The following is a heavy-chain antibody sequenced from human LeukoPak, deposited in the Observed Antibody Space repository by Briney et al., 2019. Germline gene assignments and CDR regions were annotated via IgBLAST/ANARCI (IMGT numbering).Heavy chain of an antibody. J-gene: IGHJ6*02. D-gene: IGHD3-22*01. CDR1: GFTFSSYA. Sequence: GGSLRLSCVASGFTFSSYAMSWVRQAPGKGLEWVSAISGSGGSTYYADSVKGRFTISRDNSKNTLYLQMNSLRAEDTAVYYCAKDTYYDSSGYSHSHYYYYGMDVWGQGNPGHRLL. CDR2: ISGSGGST. CDR3: AKDTYYDSSGYSHSHYYYYGMDV. V-gene: IGHV3-23*01.